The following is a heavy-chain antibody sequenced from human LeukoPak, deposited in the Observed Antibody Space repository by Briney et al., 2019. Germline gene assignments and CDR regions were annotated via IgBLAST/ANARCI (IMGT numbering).Heavy chain of an antibody. CDR1: GYTLTELS. D-gene: IGHD1-26*01. V-gene: IGHV1-24*01. CDR3: ATTAVWSGSYSGGELDY. J-gene: IGHJ4*02. CDR2: FDPEDGET. Sequence: ASVKVSCKVSGYTLTELSMHWVRQAPGKGLEWVGGFDPEDGETIYAQKFQGRVTMTEDTSTDTAYMELSSLRSEDTAVYYCATTAVWSGSYSGGELDYWGQGTLVTVSS.